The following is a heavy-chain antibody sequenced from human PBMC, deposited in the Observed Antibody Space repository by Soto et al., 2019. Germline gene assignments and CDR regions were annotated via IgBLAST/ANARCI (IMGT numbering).Heavy chain of an antibody. Sequence: SGPTLVNPTQTLTLTCTFSGFSLSTSGMCVSWIRQPPGKALEWLARIDWDDDKYYSTSLKTRLTISKDTSKNQVVLTMTNMDPVDTATYYCARIPAYYDILTGYWPNYGLAVWGQGTTVTGSS. D-gene: IGHD3-9*01. V-gene: IGHV2-70*11. J-gene: IGHJ6*02. CDR1: GFSLSTSGMC. CDR3: ARIPAYYDILTGYWPNYGLAV. CDR2: IDWDDDK.